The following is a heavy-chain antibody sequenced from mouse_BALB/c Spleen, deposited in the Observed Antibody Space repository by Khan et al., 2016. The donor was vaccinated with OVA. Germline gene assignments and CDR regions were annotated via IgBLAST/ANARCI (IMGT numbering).Heavy chain of an antibody. CDR3: ARNRNGDFDY. CDR2: IWSGGST. Sequence: QVQLKESGPGLVQPSQSLSITCTVSGFSLTNYGVHWVRQSPGKGLEWLGMIWSGGSTDYNATFISRLSISKDNSKSQVFFKMNSLQANDTAIYFCARNRNGDFDYWGQGTTLTVSS. D-gene: IGHD1-1*02. V-gene: IGHV2-2*02. J-gene: IGHJ2*01. CDR1: GFSLTNYG.